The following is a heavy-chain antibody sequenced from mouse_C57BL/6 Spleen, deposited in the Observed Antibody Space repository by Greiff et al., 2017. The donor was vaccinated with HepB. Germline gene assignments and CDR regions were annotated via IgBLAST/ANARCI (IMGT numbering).Heavy chain of an antibody. CDR3: ARYDGYYAFYAMDY. CDR1: GYTFTSYG. Sequence: QVTLKVSGAELARPGASVKLSCKASGYTFTSYGISWVKQRTGQGLEWIGEIYPRSGNTYYNEKFKGKATLTADKSSSTAYMELRSLTSEDSAVYFCARYDGYYAFYAMDYWGQGTSVTVSS. V-gene: IGHV1-81*01. CDR2: IYPRSGNT. D-gene: IGHD2-3*01. J-gene: IGHJ4*01.